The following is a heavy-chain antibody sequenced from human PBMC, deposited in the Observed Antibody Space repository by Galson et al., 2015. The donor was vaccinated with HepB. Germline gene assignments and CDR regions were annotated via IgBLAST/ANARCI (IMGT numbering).Heavy chain of an antibody. CDR1: GYTFTSYG. CDR3: ATGTPSSFDY. V-gene: IGHV1-69-2*01. J-gene: IGHJ4*02. CDR2: VDPEDGET. Sequence: VKVSCKASGYTFTSYGISWVRQAPGKGLEWMGLVDPEDGETIYAEKFQGRVTITADTSTDTAYMELSSLRSEDTAVYYCATGTPSSFDYWGQGTLVTVSS. D-gene: IGHD2-15*01.